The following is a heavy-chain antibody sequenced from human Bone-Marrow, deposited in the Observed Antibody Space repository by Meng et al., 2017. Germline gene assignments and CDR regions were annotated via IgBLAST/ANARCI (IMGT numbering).Heavy chain of an antibody. CDR2: IKQDGSEK. D-gene: IGHD3-10*01. V-gene: IGHV3-7*01. CDR1: GFTFSSYW. CDR3: ARDLGLYGSGNGMDV. Sequence: GESLKISCAASGFTFSSYWMSWVRQAPGKGLEWVANIKQDGSEKYYVDSVKGRFTISRDNSKNTLFLQMNSLRAEDTAVYYCARDLGLYGSGNGMDVWGQGTTVNVSS. J-gene: IGHJ6*01.